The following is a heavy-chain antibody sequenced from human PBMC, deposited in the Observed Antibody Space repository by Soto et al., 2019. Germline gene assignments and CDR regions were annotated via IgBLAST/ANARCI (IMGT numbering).Heavy chain of an antibody. CDR2: MNPNSGNT. V-gene: IGHV1-8*01. Sequence: QVQLVQSGAEVKKPGASVKVSCKASGYTFTSYDINWVRQATGQGLEWMGWMNPNSGNTGYAQKFQGRVTMTRNTSLTTAYMELSSLRSEDTAVYYCARALAWFGNNWFDPWGQGTLVTVSS. D-gene: IGHD3-10*01. CDR3: ARALAWFGNNWFDP. J-gene: IGHJ5*02. CDR1: GYTFTSYD.